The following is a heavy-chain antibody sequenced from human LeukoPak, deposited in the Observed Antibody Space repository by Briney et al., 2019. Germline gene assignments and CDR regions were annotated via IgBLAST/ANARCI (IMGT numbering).Heavy chain of an antibody. J-gene: IGHJ3*02. D-gene: IGHD1-1*01. CDR3: ATPKTTNDDAFDI. CDR2: FDPEDGET. Sequence: GASVKVSCKXSGYTLTELSMHWVRQSPGKGLEWMGGFDPEDGETIYAQKFQGRVTMTEDTSTDTAYMELSSLRSEDTAVYYCATPKTTNDDAFDIWGQGTMVTVSS. V-gene: IGHV1-24*01. CDR1: GYTLTELS.